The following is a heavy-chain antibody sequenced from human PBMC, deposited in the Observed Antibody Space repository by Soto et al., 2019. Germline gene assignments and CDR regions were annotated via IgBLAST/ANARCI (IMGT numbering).Heavy chain of an antibody. CDR3: ARKTYYYDSSGYSIDY. J-gene: IGHJ4*02. CDR1: GFTFSSYS. D-gene: IGHD3-22*01. CDR2: ISSSSSYI. Sequence: GGSLRLSCAASGFTFSSYSMNWVRQAPGKGLEWVSSISSSSSYIYYADSVKGRFTISRDNAKNSLYLQMNILRAEDTDVDYCARKTYYYDSSGYSIDYWGQGTLVTVSS. V-gene: IGHV3-21*01.